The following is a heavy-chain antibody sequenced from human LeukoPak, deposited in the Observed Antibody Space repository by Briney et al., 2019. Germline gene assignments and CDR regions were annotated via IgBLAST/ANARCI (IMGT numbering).Heavy chain of an antibody. D-gene: IGHD6-13*01. CDR3: AKDIRRGIAAAGTIDY. J-gene: IGHJ4*02. CDR1: GFTFDDYA. Sequence: PGRSLRLSCAASGFTFDDYAMHWVRQAPGKGLEWVSGISWNSGSIGYADSVKGRFTISRDNAKNSLYLQMNSLRAEDTALYYCAKDIRRGIAAAGTIDYWGQGTLVTVSS. CDR2: ISWNSGSI. V-gene: IGHV3-9*01.